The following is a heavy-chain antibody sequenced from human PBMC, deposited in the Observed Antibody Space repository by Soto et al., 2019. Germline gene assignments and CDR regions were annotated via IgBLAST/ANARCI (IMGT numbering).Heavy chain of an antibody. CDR3: ARSRRGAYSSGWYSPSGYYNYGIDV. J-gene: IGHJ6*02. CDR1: GYSFIDYW. CDR2: IYPGDSDT. V-gene: IGHV5-51*01. Sequence: RGESLKISCKGSGYSFIDYWIGWVRQVPGKGLEWMRIIYPGDSDTKYSPSLQGQVTISVDTSISTAYLQWTSLKASDTAMYYCARSRRGAYSSGWYSPSGYYNYGIDVWGQGTKVTVS. D-gene: IGHD6-19*01.